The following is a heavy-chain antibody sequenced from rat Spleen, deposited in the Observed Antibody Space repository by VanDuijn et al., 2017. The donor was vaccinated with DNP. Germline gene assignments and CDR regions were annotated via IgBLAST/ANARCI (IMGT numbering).Heavy chain of an antibody. J-gene: IGHJ3*01. V-gene: IGHV5-35*01. D-gene: IGHD1-11*01. CDR2: INTDGGTT. CDR1: GFSFRSNW. CDR3: SSGGPNMVQGNWFAY. Sequence: EVQLVESGGGSVQPGSPLKLSCAASGFSFRSNWMYWIRQAPGKGLQWLSSINTDGGTTYYPDTVKGRFMISKDDARNTGYLQMNNLRSEDTAMYYCSSGGPNMVQGNWFAYWGQGTLVTVSS.